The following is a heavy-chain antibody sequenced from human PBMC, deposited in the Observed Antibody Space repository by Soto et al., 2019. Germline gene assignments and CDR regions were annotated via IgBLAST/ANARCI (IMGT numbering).Heavy chain of an antibody. D-gene: IGHD3-22*01. V-gene: IGHV3-23*01. CDR1: GFTFSSYA. CDR3: AKGAYYYDSSGYSPFDY. J-gene: IGHJ4*02. Sequence: SLRLSCAASGFTFSSYAMSWVRQAPGKGLEWVSAISGSGGSTYYADSVKGRFTISRDNSKNTLYLQMNSLRAEDTAVYYCAKGAYYYDSSGYSPFDYWGQGTLVTVSS. CDR2: ISGSGGST.